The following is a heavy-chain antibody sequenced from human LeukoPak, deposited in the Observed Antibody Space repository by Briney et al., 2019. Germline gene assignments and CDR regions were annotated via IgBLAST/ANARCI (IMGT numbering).Heavy chain of an antibody. CDR1: GFTFSSYA. V-gene: IGHV3-23*01. D-gene: IGHD3-22*01. J-gene: IGHJ4*02. CDR2: ISGSGGST. Sequence: PGGSLRLSCAASGFTFSSYAMSWVRQAPGKGLEWVSAISGSGGSTYYADSVKGRFTISRDNSKNTLYLQMNSLRAEDTAVYYCAKGSEVAVITALFDYWGQGTLVTVSS. CDR3: AKGSEVAVITALFDY.